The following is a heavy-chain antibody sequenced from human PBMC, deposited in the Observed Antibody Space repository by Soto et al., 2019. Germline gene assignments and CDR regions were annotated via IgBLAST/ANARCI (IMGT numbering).Heavy chain of an antibody. J-gene: IGHJ4*02. Sequence: QVQLQESGPGLVKPSQTLSLTCTVSGGSISSGGYYWSWIRQHPGKGLEWIGYIYYSGSTYYNPSLKSRVTISVDTSKNQFSLKLSSVTAADTAVYYCVRTNKVGSKYFDYWGQGTLVTVSS. CDR1: GGSISSGGYY. V-gene: IGHV4-31*03. D-gene: IGHD3-16*01. CDR3: VRTNKVGSKYFDY. CDR2: IYYSGST.